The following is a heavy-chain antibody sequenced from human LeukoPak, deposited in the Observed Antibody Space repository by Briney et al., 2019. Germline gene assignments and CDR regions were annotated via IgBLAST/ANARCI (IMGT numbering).Heavy chain of an antibody. Sequence: SGGSLRLSCAASGFTFSSYGMHLVRQAPGKGLEWVAVISYDGSNKYYADSVKGRFTISRDNSKNTLYLQMNSLRAEDTAVYYCANGGYSARAVAGQPTIRTYFQHWGQGTLVTVSS. J-gene: IGHJ1*01. D-gene: IGHD6-19*01. CDR2: ISYDGSNK. CDR1: GFTFSSYG. CDR3: ANGGYSARAVAGQPTIRTYFQH. V-gene: IGHV3-30*18.